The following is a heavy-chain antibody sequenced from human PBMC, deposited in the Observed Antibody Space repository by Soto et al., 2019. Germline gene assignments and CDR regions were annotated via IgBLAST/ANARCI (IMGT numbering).Heavy chain of an antibody. CDR3: AKDTGADY. V-gene: IGHV3-30*18. CDR1: GFTFSSYG. D-gene: IGHD3-10*01. J-gene: IGHJ4*02. Sequence: QVQLVESGGGVVQPGRSLRLSCAASGFTFSSYGMYWVRQAPGKGQEWVARISYDGSDQFYGDSVKGRFTISRDNSKNILYVQMNSLRSEDTAVYYCAKDTGADYWGQGTVVTVSA. CDR2: ISYDGSDQ.